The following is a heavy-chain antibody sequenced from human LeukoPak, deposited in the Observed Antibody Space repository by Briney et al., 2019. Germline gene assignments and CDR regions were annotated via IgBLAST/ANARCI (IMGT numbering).Heavy chain of an antibody. CDR3: ARGGVYCSSVSCSVDY. Sequence: PGGSLRLSCAASGFTFSNAWMNWVRQAPGKGLEWVGFTRSKAYGGTTENAASVKGRFTISRDDSKSIAYLQMNSLKTEDTAVYYCARGGVYCSSVSCSVDYWGQGILVTVSS. J-gene: IGHJ4*02. D-gene: IGHD2-2*01. CDR1: GFTFSNAW. CDR2: TRSKAYGGTT. V-gene: IGHV3-49*04.